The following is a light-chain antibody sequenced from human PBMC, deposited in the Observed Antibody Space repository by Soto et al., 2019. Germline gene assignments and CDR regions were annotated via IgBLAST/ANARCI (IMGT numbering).Light chain of an antibody. J-gene: IGLJ1*01. V-gene: IGLV2-14*01. Sequence: QSVLTNPASVSGSPGQSITISCTGTSSDVGGYNYVSWYQQHPGKAPKLMIYEVSNRPSGVSNRFSGSKSGNTASLTISGLQAEDEADYYCSSYTSSSTLYVFGTGTKVTVL. CDR3: SSYTSSSTLYV. CDR2: EVS. CDR1: SSDVGGYNY.